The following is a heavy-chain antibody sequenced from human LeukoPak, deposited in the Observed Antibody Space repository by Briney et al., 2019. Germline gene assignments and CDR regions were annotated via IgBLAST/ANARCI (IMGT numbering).Heavy chain of an antibody. Sequence: GGSLRLSCAASGFTVSSNYMTWVRQAPGKGLEWVSVIYSGGGTYYADSVKGRFTISRDNSKNTLYLQMNSLRAEDTAAYYCAPKVVGSAPFDYWGQGTLVTVSS. D-gene: IGHD2-15*01. CDR1: GFTVSSNY. J-gene: IGHJ4*02. CDR3: APKVVGSAPFDY. V-gene: IGHV3-53*01. CDR2: IYSGGGT.